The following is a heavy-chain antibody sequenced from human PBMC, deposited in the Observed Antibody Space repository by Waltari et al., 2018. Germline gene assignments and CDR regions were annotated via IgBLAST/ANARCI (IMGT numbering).Heavy chain of an antibody. CDR3: ATSFPEYGSGSLHYGYYGMDV. V-gene: IGHV1-3*01. Sequence: QVQLVQSGAEVKKPGASVKVSCKASGYTFTSYAMHWVRQAPGQRLEWIGWINAGNGNTKYSQKCQGRVTITRDTSASTAYMELSSLRSEDTAVYYCATSFPEYGSGSLHYGYYGMDVWGQGTTVTVSS. D-gene: IGHD3-10*01. CDR1: GYTFTSYA. J-gene: IGHJ6*02. CDR2: INAGNGNT.